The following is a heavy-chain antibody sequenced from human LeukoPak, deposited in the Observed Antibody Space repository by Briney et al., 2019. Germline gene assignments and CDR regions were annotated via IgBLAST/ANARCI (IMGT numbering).Heavy chain of an antibody. J-gene: IGHJ4*02. CDR3: ANLRPFGC. V-gene: IGHV1-2*02. CDR2: INPNSGGT. Sequence: ASVQVSCQASGYTFTDYYMHWVRQAPGKGLEWMGWINPNSGGTKYAQNFQGRVTMTRDTSISTAYMELSRLRSDDTAVYYCANLRPFGCWGQGTLVTVSS. D-gene: IGHD6-6*01. CDR1: GYTFTDYY.